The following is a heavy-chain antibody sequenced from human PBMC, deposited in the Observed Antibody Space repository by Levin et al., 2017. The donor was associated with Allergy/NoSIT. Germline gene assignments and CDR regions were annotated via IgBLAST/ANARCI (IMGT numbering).Heavy chain of an antibody. CDR3: ARGGDADWFDP. J-gene: IGHJ5*02. CDR1: GGSVSSGGYY. D-gene: IGHD4-17*01. CDR2: ISYSGST. Sequence: SETLSLTCTVSGGSVSSGGYYWSWIRQPPGKGLEWIGYISYSGSTNYNTSLKSRVTISVDTSKNQFSLKLTSVTAAETAVYYCARGGDADWFDPWGQGTLVTVSS. V-gene: IGHV4-61*08.